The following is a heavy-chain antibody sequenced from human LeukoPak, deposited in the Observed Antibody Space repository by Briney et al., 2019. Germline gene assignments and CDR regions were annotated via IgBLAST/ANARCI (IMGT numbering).Heavy chain of an antibody. J-gene: IGHJ4*02. CDR3: ARGHQLLYLGYYFDY. Sequence: PGGSLRLSCAASGFTFSDYYMSWIRQAPGKGLEWVSSISSSSSYIYYADSVKGRFTISRDNAKNSLYLQMNSLRAEDTAVYYCARGHQLLYLGYYFDYWGQGTLVTVSS. D-gene: IGHD2-2*02. CDR2: ISSSSSYI. V-gene: IGHV3-11*06. CDR1: GFTFSDYY.